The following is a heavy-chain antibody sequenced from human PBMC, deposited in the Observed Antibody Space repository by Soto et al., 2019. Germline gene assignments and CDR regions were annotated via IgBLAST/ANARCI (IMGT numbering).Heavy chain of an antibody. V-gene: IGHV3-48*03. J-gene: IGHJ4*02. CDR2: ISSSGSTI. D-gene: IGHD2-2*01. CDR1: GFTFSSYE. CDR3: AVVPAAISQPFDY. Sequence: XESIRLSCAASGFTFSSYEMNWVRQAPGKGLEWVSYISSSGSTIYYADSVKGRFTISRDNAKNSLYLQMNSLRAEDTAVYYCAVVPAAISQPFDYWGQGTLVTVPS.